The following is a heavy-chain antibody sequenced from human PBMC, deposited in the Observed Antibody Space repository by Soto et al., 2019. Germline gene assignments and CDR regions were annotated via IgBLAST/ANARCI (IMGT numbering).Heavy chain of an antibody. CDR1: GGSISSSSYY. CDR2: IYYSGST. J-gene: IGHJ6*02. V-gene: IGHV4-39*01. D-gene: IGHD7-27*01. CDR3: ARHVTGGHYYYYVMDV. Sequence: QLQLQESGPGLVKPSETLSLTCTVSGGSISSSSYYWGWIRQSPGKGLEWIGSIYYSGSTYYNPSLKSRVTISVDTSKNQFSLKLSSVTAADTAVYYCARHVTGGHYYYYVMDVWGQGTTVTVSS.